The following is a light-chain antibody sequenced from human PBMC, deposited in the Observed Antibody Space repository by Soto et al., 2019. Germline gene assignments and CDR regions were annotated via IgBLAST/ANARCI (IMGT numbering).Light chain of an antibody. CDR3: QQYGSSRWT. Sequence: EVVLTQSPGTLSLSPGERTTLSYRASQRISSSYLAWYQQKPGQAPRLLIYAASSRATGIPDRFSGSGSGTDFTLTISRLESEDFAVYYCQQYGSSRWTFGQGTKVDIK. CDR1: QRISSSY. CDR2: AAS. V-gene: IGKV3-20*01. J-gene: IGKJ1*01.